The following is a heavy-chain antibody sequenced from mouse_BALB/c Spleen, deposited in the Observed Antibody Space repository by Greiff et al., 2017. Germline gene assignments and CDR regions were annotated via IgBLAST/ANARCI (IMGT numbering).Heavy chain of an antibody. V-gene: IGHV5-4*02. Sequence: EVKVVESGGGLVKPGGSLKLSCAASGFTFSDYYMYWVRRTPEKSLEWVATISDGGSYTYYPDSVKGRFTISRDNAKNNLYLQMSSLKSEDTAMYYCARDHRYDGGDAMDYWGQGTSVTVSS. CDR2: ISDGGSYT. J-gene: IGHJ4*01. CDR1: GFTFSDYY. D-gene: IGHD2-14*01. CDR3: ARDHRYDGGDAMDY.